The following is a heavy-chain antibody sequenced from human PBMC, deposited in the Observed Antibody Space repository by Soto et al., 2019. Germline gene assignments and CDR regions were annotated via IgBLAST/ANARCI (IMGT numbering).Heavy chain of an antibody. CDR3: AIESEDLNSYFDY. Sequence: PGGSLRLSCAASGFTFTRYSINWVRQAPWKGLEWVSSISSTNNYIYYGDSMKGRFTISRDNAKNSLYLEMNSRRAEDTAVYYCAIESEDLNSYFDYWGQGTLVTVSS. D-gene: IGHD1-1*01. CDR2: ISSTNNYI. V-gene: IGHV3-21*06. CDR1: GFTFTRYS. J-gene: IGHJ4*02.